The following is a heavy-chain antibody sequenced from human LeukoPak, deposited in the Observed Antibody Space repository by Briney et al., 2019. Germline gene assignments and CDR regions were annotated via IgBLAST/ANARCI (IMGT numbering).Heavy chain of an antibody. D-gene: IGHD6-19*01. Sequence: GESLKISCKGSGYSFTSYWIGWVRQLPGKGLEWMGIIYPGDSDTRYSPSFQGQVTISADKSISTAYLQWSSLKASDTAMYYCARPGYSSGWYEDYWGQGTLVTVSS. V-gene: IGHV5-51*01. CDR1: GYSFTSYW. J-gene: IGHJ4*02. CDR3: ARPGYSSGWYEDY. CDR2: IYPGDSDT.